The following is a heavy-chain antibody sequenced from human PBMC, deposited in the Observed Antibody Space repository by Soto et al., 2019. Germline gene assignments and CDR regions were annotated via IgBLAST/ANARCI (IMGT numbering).Heavy chain of an antibody. Sequence: QVQLVQSGAEVKKPGSSVKVSCKTSGGTFSSYAISWVRQAPGQGLEWMGGIIPMFGTANYAQKFQGRVTITADESTSTAYMELTSLRSEDTAVYYCARSRANYYDSRGYYYSSFPYWGQGTLVTVSS. J-gene: IGHJ4*02. CDR2: IIPMFGTA. CDR3: ARSRANYYDSRGYYYSSFPY. V-gene: IGHV1-69*12. CDR1: GGTFSSYA. D-gene: IGHD3-22*01.